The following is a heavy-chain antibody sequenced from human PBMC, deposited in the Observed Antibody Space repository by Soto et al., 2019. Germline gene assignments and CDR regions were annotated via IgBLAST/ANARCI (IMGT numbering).Heavy chain of an antibody. Sequence: ASVKVSCKASGYTFTGYYMHWVRQAPGQGLEWMGWINPNSGGTNYAQKFQGWVTMTRDTSISTAYMELSRLRSDDTAVYYWAGDFSAVAGDTRHDAFDIWGQGTMVTVSS. CDR3: AGDFSAVAGDTRHDAFDI. D-gene: IGHD6-19*01. J-gene: IGHJ3*02. CDR1: GYTFTGYY. CDR2: INPNSGGT. V-gene: IGHV1-2*04.